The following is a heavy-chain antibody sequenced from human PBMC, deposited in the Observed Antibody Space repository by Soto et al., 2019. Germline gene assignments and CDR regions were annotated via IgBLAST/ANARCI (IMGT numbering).Heavy chain of an antibody. D-gene: IGHD2-21*02. J-gene: IGHJ4*02. CDR3: LRNDGVDIVVVTGNFDY. V-gene: IGHV3-30-3*01. Sequence: QVQVVESGGGVVQPGRSLRLSCAASGFTFSSYGLHWVRQAPGKGLEWVAVISYDGSNKYYADSVKGRFTISRDNSKNTLYLQMNSLRAEDTAVYYCLRNDGVDIVVVTGNFDYWGQGTLVTVSS. CDR2: ISYDGSNK. CDR1: GFTFSSYG.